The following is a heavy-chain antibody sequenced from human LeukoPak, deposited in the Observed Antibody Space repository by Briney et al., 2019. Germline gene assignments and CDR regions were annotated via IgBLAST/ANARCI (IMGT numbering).Heavy chain of an antibody. CDR1: GGSFSGYY. Sequence: SETLSLTCAVYGGSFSGYYWSWIRQPPGKGLEWIGSMYYSGSTYYNPSLKSRVTISVDTSKNHFSLKLSSVTAADTAVYYCARDFRGGYDFWSGYYTPYYFDYWGQGTLVTVSS. V-gene: IGHV4-34*01. D-gene: IGHD3-3*01. J-gene: IGHJ4*02. CDR2: MYYSGST. CDR3: ARDFRGGYDFWSGYYTPYYFDY.